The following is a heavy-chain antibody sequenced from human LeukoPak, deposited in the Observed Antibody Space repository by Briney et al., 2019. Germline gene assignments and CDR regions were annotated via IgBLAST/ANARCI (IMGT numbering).Heavy chain of an antibody. CDR3: ARAPTSEQQLQFDY. Sequence: PGGSLRLSCAASGFTFSSYSMNWVRQAPGKGLEWVSSISSSSSYIYYADSVKGRFTISRDNAKNSLYLQMNSLRAEDTAMYYCARAPTSEQQLQFDYWGQGTLVTVSS. D-gene: IGHD6-13*01. J-gene: IGHJ4*02. CDR2: ISSSSSYI. CDR1: GFTFSSYS. V-gene: IGHV3-21*01.